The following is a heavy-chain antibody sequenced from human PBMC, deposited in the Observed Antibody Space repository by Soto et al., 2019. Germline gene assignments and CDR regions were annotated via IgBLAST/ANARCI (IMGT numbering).Heavy chain of an antibody. CDR2: IDPSDSYT. V-gene: IGHV5-10-1*01. D-gene: IGHD3-10*01. J-gene: IGHJ6*02. CDR1: GNSFTSYW. Sequence: PGESLKISCKGSGNSFTSYWISWVRQMPGKGLEWMGRIDPSDSYTNYSPSFQGHVTISADKSISTAYLQWSSLKASDTAMYYCARHSFYGSGSYSTYYLYGMDVWGQGTTVTVPS. CDR3: ARHSFYGSGSYSTYYLYGMDV.